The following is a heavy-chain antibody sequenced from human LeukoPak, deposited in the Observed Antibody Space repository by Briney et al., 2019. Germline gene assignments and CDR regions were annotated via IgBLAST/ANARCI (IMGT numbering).Heavy chain of an antibody. CDR2: IYYSGST. D-gene: IGHD3-10*01. CDR1: GGSISSSSYY. J-gene: IGHJ6*03. V-gene: IGHV4-39*01. Sequence: SETLSLTCTISGGSISSSSYYWGWIRQPPGKGLEWIGSIYYSGSTYYNPSLKSRVTISVDTSKNQFSLKLSSVAAADTAVYYCARLYYGSGSFAYYYMDVWGKGTTVTVSS. CDR3: ARLYYGSGSFAYYYMDV.